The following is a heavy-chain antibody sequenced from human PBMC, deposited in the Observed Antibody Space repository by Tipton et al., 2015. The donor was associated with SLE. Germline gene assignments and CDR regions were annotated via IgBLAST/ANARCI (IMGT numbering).Heavy chain of an antibody. CDR3: AREPYCSSSPCPPPYYYSGMDV. V-gene: IGHV4-59*11. Sequence: TLSLTCTVSGDSISGHYRSWIRQPPGKGLEWIGYIYDSGSTSYNPSLKSRVTISEDTSKQQFSLKLTSLTAADTAVYYCAREPYCSSSPCPPPYYYSGMDVWGQGTTVTVSS. CDR1: GDSISGHY. CDR2: IYDSGST. J-gene: IGHJ6*02. D-gene: IGHD2-2*01.